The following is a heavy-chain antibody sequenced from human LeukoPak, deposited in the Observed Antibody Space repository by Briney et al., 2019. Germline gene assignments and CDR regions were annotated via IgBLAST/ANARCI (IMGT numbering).Heavy chain of an antibody. CDR1: GYTFTSYG. V-gene: IGHV1-18*01. CDR2: ISAYNGNT. D-gene: IGHD1-26*01. J-gene: IGHJ4*02. CDR3: ARDGTRGSYSPW. Sequence: ASVKVSCKASGYTFTSYGISWVRQAPGQGREGMGWISAYNGNTNYAQKLQGRVTMTTDTSTSTAYMELRSLRSDDTAVYYCARDGTRGSYSPWWGQGTLVTVSS.